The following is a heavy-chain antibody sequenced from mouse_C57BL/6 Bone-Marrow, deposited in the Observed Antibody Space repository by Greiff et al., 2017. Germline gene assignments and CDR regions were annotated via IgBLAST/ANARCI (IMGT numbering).Heavy chain of an antibody. CDR3: AREFRITTVVATVDY. CDR2: INPYNGGT. D-gene: IGHD1-1*01. J-gene: IGHJ2*01. Sequence: EVQLQQSGPVLVKPGASVKMSCKASGYTFTDYYMNWVKQSNGKSLEWIGVINPYNGGTSYNQKFKGKATLTVDKSSSTAYMELNSLTSEDSSVYYCAREFRITTVVATVDYWGQGTTLTVSS. V-gene: IGHV1-19*01. CDR1: GYTFTDYY.